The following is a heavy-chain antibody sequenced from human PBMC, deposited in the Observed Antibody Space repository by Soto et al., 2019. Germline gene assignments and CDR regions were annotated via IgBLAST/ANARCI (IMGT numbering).Heavy chain of an antibody. CDR2: IDWDDDK. V-gene: IGHV2-70*01. CDR1: GFSLRTKGMC. D-gene: IGHD3-16*02. CDR3: ARTRVVIPNFYYGMDV. Sequence: SGPTLVNPTQTLTLTCTFSGFSLRTKGMCVSWIRQPPGKALEWLAFIDWDDDKTYSTSLKTRLSISKDTSKNQVVLTLTNVNPVDTATYYCARTRVVIPNFYYGMDVWGQGTTVTVSS. J-gene: IGHJ6*02.